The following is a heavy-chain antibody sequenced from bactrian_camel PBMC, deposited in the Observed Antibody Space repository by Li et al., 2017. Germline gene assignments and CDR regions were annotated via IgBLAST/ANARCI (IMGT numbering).Heavy chain of an antibody. J-gene: IGHJ4*01. V-gene: IGHV3S54*01. CDR2: IDRVGGSTA. Sequence: HVQLVESGGGSVQAGGSLRLACDVREYSFSSNFGWFRQTPGQKREGVAAIDRVGGSTALYADSVKGRFTISRENANEKKILHLQMDSLKSEDTSVYYCAAAPGTCLWAGYYDSKYKYWGQGTQVTVS. CDR3: AAAPGTCLWAGYYDSKYKY. CDR1: EYSFSSN. D-gene: IGHD2*01.